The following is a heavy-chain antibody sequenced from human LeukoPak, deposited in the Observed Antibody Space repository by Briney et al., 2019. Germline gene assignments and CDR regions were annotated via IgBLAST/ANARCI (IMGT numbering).Heavy chain of an antibody. J-gene: IGHJ4*02. D-gene: IGHD2-15*01. CDR1: GFTFSSYS. CDR2: ISSSSSYI. CDR3: ARGRYCSGGSCQRLDY. V-gene: IGHV3-21*01. Sequence: GGSLRLSCAASGFTFSSYSMNWVRQAPGKGLEWVSSISSSSSYIYYADSVKGRFTISRDNAENSLYLQMNSLRAEDTAVYYCARGRYCSGGSCQRLDYWGQGTLVTVSS.